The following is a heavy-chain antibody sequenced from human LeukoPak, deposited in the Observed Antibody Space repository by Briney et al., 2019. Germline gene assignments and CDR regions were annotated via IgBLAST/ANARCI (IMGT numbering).Heavy chain of an antibody. CDR2: ISSNSLHI. CDR1: GFTFSDQS. D-gene: IGHD3-10*01. V-gene: IGHV3-21*01. CDR3: ARDLLPWFGESSFDY. J-gene: IGHJ4*02. Sequence: GGSLRLSCAASGFTFSDQSMNWVRQAPGKGLEWVSSISSNSLHIFYADSVKGRFTISRDNAKNSLYLQMNNLRAEDTAVYYCARDLLPWFGESSFDYWGQGTLVTVSS.